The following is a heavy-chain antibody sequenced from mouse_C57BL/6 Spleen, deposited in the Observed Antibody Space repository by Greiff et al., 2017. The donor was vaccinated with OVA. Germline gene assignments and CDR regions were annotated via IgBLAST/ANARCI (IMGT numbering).Heavy chain of an antibody. V-gene: IGHV3-6*01. CDR2: ISYDGSN. CDR1: GYSITSGYY. Sequence: VQLKQSGPGLVKPSQSLSLTCSVTGYSITSGYYWNWIRQFPGNKLEWMGYISYDGSNNYNPSLKNRISITRDTSKNQFFLKLNSVTTEDTATYYCARWPITTVVANYYAMDYWGQGTSVTVSS. CDR3: ARWPITTVVANYYAMDY. J-gene: IGHJ4*01. D-gene: IGHD1-1*01.